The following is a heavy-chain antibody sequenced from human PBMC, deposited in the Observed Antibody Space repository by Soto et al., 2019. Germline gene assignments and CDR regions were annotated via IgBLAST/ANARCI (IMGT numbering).Heavy chain of an antibody. J-gene: IGHJ4*02. D-gene: IGHD6-6*01. Sequence: QVQLVQSGAEVKKPGSSVTVSCNASGGTFSSYAISWVRQAPGQGLEWMGGIIPIFGTANYAQKFQGRVTMTADESTSTAYMELSSLRSEDTAVYYCARVAAAQVLGYFDYWGQGTLVTVSS. CDR3: ARVAAAQVLGYFDY. V-gene: IGHV1-69*01. CDR1: GGTFSSYA. CDR2: IIPIFGTA.